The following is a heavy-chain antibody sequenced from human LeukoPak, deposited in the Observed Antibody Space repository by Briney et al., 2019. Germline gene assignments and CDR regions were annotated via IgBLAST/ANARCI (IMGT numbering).Heavy chain of an antibody. V-gene: IGHV3-23*01. D-gene: IGHD3-3*01. J-gene: IGHJ4*02. CDR3: AKEFKEVPYYDFWSGGYYFDY. CDR2: ISGSGGST. Sequence: GGSLRLSCAASGFTFSSYAMSWVRQAPGKGLEWVSAISGSGGSTYYADSVKGRFTISRDNSKNTLYLQMNSLRAEDTAVYYCAKEFKEVPYYDFWSGGYYFDYWGQGTLVTVSS. CDR1: GFTFSSYA.